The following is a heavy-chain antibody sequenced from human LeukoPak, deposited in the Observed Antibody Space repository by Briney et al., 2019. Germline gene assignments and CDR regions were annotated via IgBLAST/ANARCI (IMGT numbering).Heavy chain of an antibody. CDR3: AELGITMIGGV. CDR1: GFTFSSYT. CDR2: ISSGSSYI. J-gene: IGHJ6*04. V-gene: IGHV3-21*01. Sequence: GGSLRLSCAASGFTFSSYTMNWVRQAPGKGLEWVSIISSGSSYIHYADSVKGRFTISRDNAKNSLYLQMNSLRAEDTAVYYCAELGITMIGGVWGKGATVTISS. D-gene: IGHD3-10*02.